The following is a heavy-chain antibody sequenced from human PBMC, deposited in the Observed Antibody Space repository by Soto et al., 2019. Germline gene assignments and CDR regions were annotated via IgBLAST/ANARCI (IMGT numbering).Heavy chain of an antibody. J-gene: IGHJ5*02. V-gene: IGHV3-48*02. D-gene: IGHD3-3*01. CDR2: ISSSSSTI. Sequence: EVQVVESGGGLVQPGGSLRLSCAASGVTFSSNSMNWVRQAPGKGLEWISYISSSSSTIYADSVKGRFTISRDNAKNSLYLQMHSLRDEDTAVYYCARVIWSGHLTSDLWGQGTLVTVSS. CDR1: GVTFSSNS. CDR3: ARVIWSGHLTSDL.